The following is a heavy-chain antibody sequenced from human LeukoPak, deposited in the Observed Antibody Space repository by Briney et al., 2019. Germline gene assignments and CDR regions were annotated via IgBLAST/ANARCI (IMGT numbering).Heavy chain of an antibody. D-gene: IGHD6-19*01. J-gene: IGHJ4*02. CDR2: INHSGST. V-gene: IGHV4-34*01. Sequence: SENLSLNCAVYGGSFSGYYWSWIRQPPGKGLEWIGEINHSGSTNYNPILKSRVTISVHTSKNQFSLKLSSVTAADTAVYYCARRYSSGWPFDYWGQGTLVTVSS. CDR1: GGSFSGYY. CDR3: ARRYSSGWPFDY.